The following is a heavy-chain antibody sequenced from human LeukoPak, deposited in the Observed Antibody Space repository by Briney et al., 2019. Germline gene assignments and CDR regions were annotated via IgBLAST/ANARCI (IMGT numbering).Heavy chain of an antibody. D-gene: IGHD6-19*01. CDR3: AREGIAVAGIYYYYYGMDV. Sequence: PGGPLRLSCAASGFTFSDYYMSWIRQAPGKGLEWVSYISSSGSTIYYADSVKGRFTISRDNAKNSLYLQMNSLRAEDTAVYYCAREGIAVAGIYYYYYGMDVWGQGTTVTVSS. J-gene: IGHJ6*02. CDR1: GFTFSDYY. CDR2: ISSSGSTI. V-gene: IGHV3-11*01.